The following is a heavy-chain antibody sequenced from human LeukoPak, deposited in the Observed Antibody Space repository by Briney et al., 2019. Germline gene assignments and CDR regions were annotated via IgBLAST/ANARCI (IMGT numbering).Heavy chain of an antibody. J-gene: IGHJ4*02. V-gene: IGHV3-23*01. D-gene: IGHD2-21*01. Sequence: GGSLRLSCAASGFTFSSYAMSWVRQAPGKGLEWVSAISGSGGSTYYADSVKGRLTFSRDNSKNTLYLQMNSLRAEDTAVYYCAKGKAYCGGDCYSGWGGFDYWGQGTLVTVSS. CDR3: AKGKAYCGGDCYSGWGGFDY. CDR2: ISGSGGST. CDR1: GFTFSSYA.